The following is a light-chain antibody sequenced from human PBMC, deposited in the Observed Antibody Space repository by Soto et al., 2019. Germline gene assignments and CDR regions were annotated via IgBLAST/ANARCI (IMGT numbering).Light chain of an antibody. V-gene: IGLV3-25*02. Sequence: SYELTQPPSLSVSPGQTAKITCSGGALPKQYVHWYQQRPGQAPVVVIYKDTERPSGIPERFSGSTSGTTVTLTISGVQAYDEAVYNCQSTGTSDSSVVFGGGTKLTVL. CDR1: ALPKQY. J-gene: IGLJ2*01. CDR2: KDT. CDR3: QSTGTSDSSVV.